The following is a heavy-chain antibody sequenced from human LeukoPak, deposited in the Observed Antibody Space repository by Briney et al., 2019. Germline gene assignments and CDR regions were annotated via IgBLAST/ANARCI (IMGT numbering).Heavy chain of an antibody. J-gene: IGHJ4*02. CDR1: GYTFTSYG. CDR3: QIGAAVAGTLAYFDY. D-gene: IGHD6-19*01. V-gene: IGHV1-18*01. CDR2: ISAYNGNT. Sequence: ASVKVSCKASGYTFTSYGISWVRQAPGQGLEWMGWISAYNGNTNYAQKLQGRVTITTDTSTSTAYMELRSLRSDDTAVYYCQIGAAVAGTLAYFDYWGQGTLVTVSS.